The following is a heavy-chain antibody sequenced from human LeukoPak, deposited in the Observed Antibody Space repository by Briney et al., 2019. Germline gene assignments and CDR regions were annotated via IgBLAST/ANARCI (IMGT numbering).Heavy chain of an antibody. J-gene: IGHJ4*02. D-gene: IGHD1-14*01. CDR2: ISSRSSYI. CDR1: GFTFTNYS. V-gene: IGHV3-21*04. Sequence: KPGGSLRLSCAASGFTFTNYSINWVRQAPGKGLEWVSSISSRSSYIYYADSVKGRFIISRDNAKKSVYLQMNSLRVEDTAVYYCARGEGGILATPEDYWGQGTLVTVSS. CDR3: ARGEGGILATPEDY.